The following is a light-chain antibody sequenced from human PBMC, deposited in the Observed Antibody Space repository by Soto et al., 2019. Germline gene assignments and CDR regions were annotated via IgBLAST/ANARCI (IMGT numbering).Light chain of an antibody. CDR2: EVS. CDR1: SSDVGGYNY. Sequence: QSVLTQPASVSGSPGQSITISCTGTSSDVGGYNYVSWYQQHPGKAPKLMIYEVSNRPSGVSNRCSGSKSGNTASLTISGLQAEDEADYYCGSYTSSSAYVFGTGTKLTVL. V-gene: IGLV2-14*01. J-gene: IGLJ1*01. CDR3: GSYTSSSAYV.